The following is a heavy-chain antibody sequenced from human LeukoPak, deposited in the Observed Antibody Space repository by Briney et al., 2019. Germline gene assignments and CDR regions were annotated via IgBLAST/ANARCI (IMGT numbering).Heavy chain of an antibody. CDR3: ARDEYYYGSGSRRGMDV. V-gene: IGHV4-4*07. CDR2: IYTSGST. J-gene: IGHJ6*03. D-gene: IGHD3-10*01. CDR1: GGSISSYY. Sequence: PSETLSLTCTVSGGSISSYYWSWIRQPAGKGLEWIGRIYTSGSTNYNPSLKSRATVSVDTSKNQFSLKLSSVTAADTAVYYCARDEYYYGSGSRRGMDVWGKGTTVTVSS.